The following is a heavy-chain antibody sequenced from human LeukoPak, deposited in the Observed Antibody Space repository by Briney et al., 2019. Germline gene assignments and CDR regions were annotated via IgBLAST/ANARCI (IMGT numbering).Heavy chain of an antibody. Sequence: PGGSLRLTCAASGFTFTTYWMHWMRQTPGKGLEWVSAISGSGGTTYYADSVKGRFTISRDNSKSTLYLQMNSLRAEDTAVYYCARDEGTYYYDSSGIDYWGQGTLVTVSS. D-gene: IGHD3-22*01. V-gene: IGHV3-23*01. CDR2: ISGSGGTT. J-gene: IGHJ4*02. CDR3: ARDEGTYYYDSSGIDY. CDR1: GFTFTTYW.